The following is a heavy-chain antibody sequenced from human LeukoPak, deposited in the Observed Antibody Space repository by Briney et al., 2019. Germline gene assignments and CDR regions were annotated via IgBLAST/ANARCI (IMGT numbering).Heavy chain of an antibody. D-gene: IGHD1-26*01. CDR3: ARAGGSPRSYNWFDP. J-gene: IGHJ5*02. V-gene: IGHV3-23*01. CDR1: GFTFSTYA. CDR2: ISGNGGDT. Sequence: PGGSLRLSCAASGFTFSTYAMSWVRQAPGKGLEWVSIISGNGGDTYYADSVKGRFTISRDNSKNTLYLQMNSLRAEDTAVYYCARAGGSPRSYNWFDPWGQGTLVTVSS.